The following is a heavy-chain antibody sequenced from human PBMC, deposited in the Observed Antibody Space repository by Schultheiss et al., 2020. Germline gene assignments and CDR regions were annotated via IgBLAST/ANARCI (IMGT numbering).Heavy chain of an antibody. CDR2: ISYDGSNK. CDR1: GFTFSSYG. V-gene: IGHV3-30*03. Sequence: GESLKISCAASGFTFSSYGMHWVRQAPGKGLEWVAVISYDGSNKYYADSVKGRFTISRDNSKNTLYLQMNSLRAEDTAVYYCARGYYYDMWGQGTLVTVSS. J-gene: IGHJ4*02. D-gene: IGHD3-22*01. CDR3: ARGYYYDM.